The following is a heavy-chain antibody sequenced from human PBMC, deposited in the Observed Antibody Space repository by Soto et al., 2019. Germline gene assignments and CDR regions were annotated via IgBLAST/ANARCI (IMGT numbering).Heavy chain of an antibody. D-gene: IGHD2-21*02. V-gene: IGHV4-34*01. CDR2: INHSGST. CDR3: ARFLDGGNSDS. CDR1: GGSFSGYY. J-gene: IGHJ5*01. Sequence: SETLSLTCAVYGGSFSGYYWTWIRQPPGKGLEWIGEINHSGSTNYNPSLKSRVTVSVDTSKNQFSLKLTSVTAADTALYYCARFLDGGNSDSWGRGTLVTVSS.